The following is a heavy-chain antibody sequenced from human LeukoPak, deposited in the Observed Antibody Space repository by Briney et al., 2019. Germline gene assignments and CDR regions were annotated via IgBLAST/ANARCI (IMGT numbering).Heavy chain of an antibody. D-gene: IGHD6-13*01. CDR2: IYSGGST. CDR1: GFTVSSNY. Sequence: GGSLRLSCAASGFTVSSNYMSWVRQAPGKGLEWVSVIYSGGSTYYADSVRGRFTISRDNSKNTLYLQMNSLRAEDTAVYYCARQPSVAAAGTFDYWGQGTLVTVSS. V-gene: IGHV3-66*04. J-gene: IGHJ4*02. CDR3: ARQPSVAAAGTFDY.